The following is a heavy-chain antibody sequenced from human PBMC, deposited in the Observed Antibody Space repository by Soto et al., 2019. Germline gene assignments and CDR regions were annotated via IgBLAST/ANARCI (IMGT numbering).Heavy chain of an antibody. V-gene: IGHV4-59*01. J-gene: IGHJ4*02. Sequence: QVQLRESGPGLVKPSETLSLTCTVSGGSISSNYWSWIRQSPGKGMEWIGYIYYIGSTNYNPSLKXRVTISLDTSKSQVSLKLSSVTAADTAVYYCARVIPYYFDYWGQGTLVTVSS. CDR3: ARVIPYYFDY. D-gene: IGHD3-16*01. CDR2: IYYIGST. CDR1: GGSISSNY.